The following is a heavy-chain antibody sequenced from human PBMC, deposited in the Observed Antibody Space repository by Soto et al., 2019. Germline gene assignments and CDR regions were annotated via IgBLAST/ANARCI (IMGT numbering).Heavy chain of an antibody. CDR1: GGSISSYY. Sequence: QVQLQESGPGLVKPSETLSLTCTVSGGSISSYYWSWIRQPPGKGLEWIGYIYYSGSTNYNPSLKSRVTISVDPSKNQFSLKLSSVTSADTAVYYWARDFKPYGSGNYYYYGMDVWGQGTTVTVSS. V-gene: IGHV4-59*01. D-gene: IGHD3-10*01. J-gene: IGHJ6*02. CDR3: ARDFKPYGSGNYYYYGMDV. CDR2: IYYSGST.